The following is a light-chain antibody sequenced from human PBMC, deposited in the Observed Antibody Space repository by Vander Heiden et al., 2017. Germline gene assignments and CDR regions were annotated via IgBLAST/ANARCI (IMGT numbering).Light chain of an antibody. V-gene: IGLV2-11*01. CDR2: EVN. CDR3: GSYAGGGTRV. CDR1: TRDVGGYFY. Sequence: QSALTQPRSVSGSPAQSVAISCTGATRDVGGYFYVSWYQQQPGRAPKLVIYEVNKRPSGVSNRFSGSKSGNTASLTISGLQAGDEAEYYCGSYAGGGTRVFGGGTKLTVL. J-gene: IGLJ1*01.